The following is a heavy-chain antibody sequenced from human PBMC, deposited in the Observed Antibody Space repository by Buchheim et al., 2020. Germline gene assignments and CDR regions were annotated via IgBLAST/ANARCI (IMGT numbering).Heavy chain of an antibody. CDR3: ARQRGVGSYWIGKNVVSKNYFDY. V-gene: IGHV4-39*01. D-gene: IGHD1-26*01. J-gene: IGHJ4*02. CDR1: GGSISSSSYY. CDR2: IYYSGST. Sequence: QLQLQESGPGLVKPSETLSLTCTVSGGSISSSSYYWGWIRQPPGKGLEWIGSIYYSGSTYYNPSLKSRVTISVDTSKNQFSLKLSSVTAADTAVYYCARQRGVGSYWIGKNVVSKNYFDYWGRGTL.